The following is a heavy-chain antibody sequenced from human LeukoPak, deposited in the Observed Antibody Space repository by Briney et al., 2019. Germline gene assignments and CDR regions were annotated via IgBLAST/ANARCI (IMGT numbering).Heavy chain of an antibody. J-gene: IGHJ6*02. CDR2: IYSGGST. D-gene: IGHD2-2*01. CDR1: GFTVSSNY. V-gene: IGHV3-53*04. Sequence: GGSLRLSCAASGFTVSSNYMSWVRQAPGKGLEWVSVIYSGGSTYYADSVKGRFTISRHNSKNTLYLQMNSLRAEDTAVYYCARAARTPYYYYGMDVWGQGTTVTVSS. CDR3: ARAARTPYYYYGMDV.